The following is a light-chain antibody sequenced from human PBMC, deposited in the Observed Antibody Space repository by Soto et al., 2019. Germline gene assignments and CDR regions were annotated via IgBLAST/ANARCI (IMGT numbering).Light chain of an antibody. CDR2: DVT. CDR3: SSYTGSSTLV. V-gene: IGLV2-14*03. CDR1: TSDVGAYNY. Sequence: QSVLTQPASVSGSPGQSITISCTGTTSDVGAYNYVSWYQQHPGKAPQLVIYDVTNRPSGVSKRFSGSKSGNAASLTISGLQAEDEGDYYCSSYTGSSTLVFGGGTKLTVL. J-gene: IGLJ3*02.